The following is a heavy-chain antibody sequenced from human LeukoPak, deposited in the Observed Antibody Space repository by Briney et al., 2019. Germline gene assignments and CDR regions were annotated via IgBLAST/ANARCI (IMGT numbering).Heavy chain of an antibody. V-gene: IGHV1-69*13. Sequence: SVKVSCKASGGTFSSYAISWVRQAPGQGLEWMGGIIPIFGTANYAQKFQGRVTITADESTSTAYMELSSLRSEDTAVYYCAREYCSSTSCYPYYFDYWGQGTLVSVSS. CDR1: GGTFSSYA. CDR3: AREYCSSTSCYPYYFDY. J-gene: IGHJ4*02. CDR2: IIPIFGTA. D-gene: IGHD2-2*01.